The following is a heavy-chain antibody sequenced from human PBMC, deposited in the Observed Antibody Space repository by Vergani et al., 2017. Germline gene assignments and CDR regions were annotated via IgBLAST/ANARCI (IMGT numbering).Heavy chain of an antibody. CDR1: GGSISSSSYY. D-gene: IGHD1-26*01. J-gene: IGHJ4*02. CDR2: IYYSGST. Sequence: QLQLQESGPGLVKPSETLSLTCTVSGGSISSSSYYWGWIRQPPGKGLEWIRSIYYSGSTYYNPSLKSRVTISVDTSKIQFSLKLRSVTAADTAVYYCAGLSGSYSSVDYWGQGTLVTVSS. CDR3: AGLSGSYSSVDY. V-gene: IGHV4-39*01.